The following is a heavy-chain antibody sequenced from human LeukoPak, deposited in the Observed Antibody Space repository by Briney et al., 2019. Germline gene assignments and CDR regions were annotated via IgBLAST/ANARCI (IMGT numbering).Heavy chain of an antibody. Sequence: GSLRLSCAVSGFTFSSYSMNWVRRAPGKGLEWIGSIYYSGSTYYNPSLKSRVTISVDTSKNQFSLKLSSVTAADTAVYYCASLKGSSGYQNWFDPWGQGTLVTVSS. D-gene: IGHD3-22*01. CDR3: ASLKGSSGYQNWFDP. CDR2: IYYSGST. V-gene: IGHV4-39*07. J-gene: IGHJ5*02. CDR1: GFTFSSYS.